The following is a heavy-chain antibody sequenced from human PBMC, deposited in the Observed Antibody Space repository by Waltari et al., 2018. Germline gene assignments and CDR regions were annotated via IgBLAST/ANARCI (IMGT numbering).Heavy chain of an antibody. CDR1: GFIFSTYA. CDR2: IWVDGSKI. CDR3: ARCPDEYNYYYMEV. J-gene: IGHJ6*03. Sequence: QVQLVESGGGVVQPGRSLRLSCAASGFIFSTYAMHWVRQAPGKGLEWGVIIWVDGSKIYYADSVKGRFTISRDNSRNTVYLQMNSLRPEDSGVYYCARCPDEYNYYYMEVWGRGTTVSVSS. V-gene: IGHV3-30*04.